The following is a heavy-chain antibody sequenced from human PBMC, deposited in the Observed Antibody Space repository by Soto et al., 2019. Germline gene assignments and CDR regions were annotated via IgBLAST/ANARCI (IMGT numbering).Heavy chain of an antibody. D-gene: IGHD2-15*01. J-gene: IGHJ5*02. CDR1: GFSLSTSGVG. Sequence: QITLKESGPTLVKPTQTLTLTCTFSGFSLSTSGVGVGWIRQPPGKALEWLALIYWDDDKRYSPSLKSRLTLTQDIPKNQVVLTMPTMDPVDTATYDCAHRGHCSGGSCYPSWFDPWGQGTLVTVSS. CDR2: IYWDDDK. CDR3: AHRGHCSGGSCYPSWFDP. V-gene: IGHV2-5*02.